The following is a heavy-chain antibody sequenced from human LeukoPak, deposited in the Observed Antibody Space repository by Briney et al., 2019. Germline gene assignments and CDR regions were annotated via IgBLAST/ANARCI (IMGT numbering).Heavy chain of an antibody. Sequence: SETLSLTCTVSGGSISSYYWSWIRQPPGKGLGWIGNIYYSGSTNYNPSLKSRVTISGDTSKNQFSLKLSSVTAADTAVYYCARGAYYERSGFFDYWGQGTLVTVSS. CDR2: IYYSGST. D-gene: IGHD3-22*01. J-gene: IGHJ4*02. CDR1: GGSISSYY. CDR3: ARGAYYERSGFFDY. V-gene: IGHV4-59*01.